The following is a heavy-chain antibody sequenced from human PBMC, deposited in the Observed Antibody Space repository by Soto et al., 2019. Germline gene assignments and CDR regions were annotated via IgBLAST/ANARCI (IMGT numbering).Heavy chain of an antibody. J-gene: IGHJ4*02. CDR2: ISAYNGNT. D-gene: IGHD2-15*01. CDR1: GYTFAIYG. V-gene: IGHV1-18*01. Sequence: ASVKVSCKASGYTFAIYGSSWVRQAPGQGLEWMGWISAYNGNTNYAQKLQGRVTMATDTSTSTAYMELRSLRSDDTAVYYCARDTVVAARAIDYWGQGTLVTVSS. CDR3: ARDTVVAARAIDY.